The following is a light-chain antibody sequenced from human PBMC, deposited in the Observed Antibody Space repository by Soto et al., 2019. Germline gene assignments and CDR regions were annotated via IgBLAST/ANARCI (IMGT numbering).Light chain of an antibody. CDR2: EDN. J-gene: IGLJ2*01. Sequence: NFMLTQPHSVSESPGKTVTISCTRSSGSIASNYVQWYQQRPGSAPTTVIYEDNQRPSGVPDRFSGSIDSSSNSASLTISGLKTEDEADYYCQSNDSRNQRVFGGGTQLPVL. CDR3: QSNDSRNQRV. V-gene: IGLV6-57*04. CDR1: SGSIASNY.